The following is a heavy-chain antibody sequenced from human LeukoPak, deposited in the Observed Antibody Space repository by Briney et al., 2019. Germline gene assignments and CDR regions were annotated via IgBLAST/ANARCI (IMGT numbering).Heavy chain of an antibody. CDR2: ISYDGSNK. D-gene: IGHD3-16*01. CDR1: GFTFSSYA. J-gene: IGHJ6*02. Sequence: PGRSLRLSCAASGFTFSSYAMHWVRQAPGKGLEWVAVISYDGSNKYYADSVKGRFTISRDNSKNTLYLQMNSLRAEDTAVYYCARDTPPVWLSYYYGMDVWGQGTTVTVSS. CDR3: ARDTPPVWLSYYYGMDV. V-gene: IGHV3-30-3*01.